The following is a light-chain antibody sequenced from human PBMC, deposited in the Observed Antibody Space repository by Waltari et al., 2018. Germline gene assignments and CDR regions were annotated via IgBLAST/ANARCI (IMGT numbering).Light chain of an antibody. CDR2: KVS. J-gene: IGKJ1*01. CDR1: QSFVHNNGKTY. CDR3: MQDKQWPVT. V-gene: IGKV2-30*02. Sequence: DVVMSHSPLSLPVTLVQPASISCTSSQSFVHNNGKTYLNWFHQWPGQSPRRLIYKVSNRDSGVPDRFSGSGSGTEFTLTISRVEAEDVGVYYCMQDKQWPVTFGQGTKVEIK.